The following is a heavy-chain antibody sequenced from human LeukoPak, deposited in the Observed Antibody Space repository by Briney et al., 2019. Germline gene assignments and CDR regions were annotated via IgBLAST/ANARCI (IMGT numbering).Heavy chain of an antibody. CDR2: IIPIFGTA. J-gene: IGHJ4*02. CDR3: ARGPSYGTFDY. Sequence: SVKVSCKASGGTFSSYAISWVRQAPGQGLEWMGGIIPIFGTANYAQKFQGRVTMTRNISISTAYMELSSLRSEDTAVYYCARGPSYGTFDYWGQGTLVTVSS. CDR1: GGTFSSYA. V-gene: IGHV1-69*05. D-gene: IGHD5-18*01.